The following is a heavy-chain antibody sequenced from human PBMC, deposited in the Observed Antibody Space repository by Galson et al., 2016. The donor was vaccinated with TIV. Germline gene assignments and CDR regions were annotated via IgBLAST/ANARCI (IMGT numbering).Heavy chain of an antibody. J-gene: IGHJ6*02. CDR3: ARGDYPDTVTTYYYYGMDV. Sequence: SLRPSCAASGFAFSTYAMHWVRQAPGKGLEWVALISYYGSDKYYADSAKGRFTISRDNSKNTLYLQMNNLRAEDTAVYYCARGDYPDTVTTYYYYGMDVWGQGTTVTVSS. D-gene: IGHD4-11*01. CDR1: GFAFSTYA. V-gene: IGHV3-30-3*01. CDR2: ISYYGSDK.